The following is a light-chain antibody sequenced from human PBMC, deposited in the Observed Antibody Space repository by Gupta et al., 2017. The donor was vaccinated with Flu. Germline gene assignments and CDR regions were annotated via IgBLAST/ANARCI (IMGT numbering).Light chain of an antibody. CDR3: QVWDSSSDHVV. Sequence: APGQTARITCGGNNIGSKSVHWYQQKPSQAPVLVVSDDIDRPSGIPERFSGSNSGNTATLTISRVEAGDGADYYCQVWDSSSDHVVFGGGTKLTVL. CDR2: DDI. CDR1: NIGSKS. J-gene: IGLJ2*01. V-gene: IGLV3-21*02.